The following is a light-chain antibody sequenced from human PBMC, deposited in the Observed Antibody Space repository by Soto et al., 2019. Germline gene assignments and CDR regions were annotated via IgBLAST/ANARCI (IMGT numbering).Light chain of an antibody. Sequence: QSVLTQPPSASETPGQTVSISCSGSNSNIASNTVNCYQHLPGTAPKLLIYYNNQRPSGVPDRFSGSKSGTSASLAISGLQSEDESDYYCAAWDDTLKRYVFGTGTKVT. V-gene: IGLV1-44*01. CDR1: NSNIASNT. CDR3: AAWDDTLKRYV. CDR2: YNN. J-gene: IGLJ1*01.